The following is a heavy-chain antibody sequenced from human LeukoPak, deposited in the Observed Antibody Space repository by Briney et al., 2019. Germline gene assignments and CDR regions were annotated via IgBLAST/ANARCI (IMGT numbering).Heavy chain of an antibody. Sequence: GASVKVSCKASGYSFTSNYIHWVRQAPGQGLEWMGMIYHGDGSTSYAQKFQGRVTVTRDTSTSTVHMELSGLRSEDTAVYYCARDQEAFDYWGQGTLVTVSS. CDR3: ARDQEAFDY. V-gene: IGHV1-46*01. CDR1: GYSFTSNY. CDR2: IYHGDGST. J-gene: IGHJ4*02.